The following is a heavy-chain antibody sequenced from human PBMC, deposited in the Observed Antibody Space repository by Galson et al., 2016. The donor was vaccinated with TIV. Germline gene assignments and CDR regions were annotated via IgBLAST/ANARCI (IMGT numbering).Heavy chain of an antibody. V-gene: IGHV4-31*03. Sequence: TLSLTCSVSGEPIGRSDYYWSWIRQNPGKGLEWIGYIYGSGSPYYNSALKRRVTMSVDTSKNQFSLKLTSMTAADTAVYYCVRETKRGVGFDPWGQGSLVTASS. D-gene: IGHD2-8*01. CDR3: VRETKRGVGFDP. CDR2: IYGSGSP. J-gene: IGHJ5*02. CDR1: GEPIGRSDYY.